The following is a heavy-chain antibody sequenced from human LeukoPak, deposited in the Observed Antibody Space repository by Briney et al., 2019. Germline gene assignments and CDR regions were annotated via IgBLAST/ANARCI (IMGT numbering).Heavy chain of an antibody. D-gene: IGHD2-2*01. CDR1: GGTFSSYA. CDR3: AREWYCSSTSSPGYYYYMDV. CDR2: IIPIFGTA. J-gene: IGHJ6*03. Sequence: ASVKVSCKASGGTFSSYAISWVRQAPGQGLEWMGGIIPIFGTANYAQKFQGRVTITTDESTSTAYMELSSRRSEDTAGYYCAREWYCSSTSSPGYYYYMDVWGKGTTVTVSS. V-gene: IGHV1-69*05.